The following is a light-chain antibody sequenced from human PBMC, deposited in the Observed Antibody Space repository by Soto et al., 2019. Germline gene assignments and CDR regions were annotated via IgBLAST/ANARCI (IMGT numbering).Light chain of an antibody. CDR1: RSNVATNY. Sequence: QSLLTQPPSASGTPGQTITISCSGSRSNVATNYVYWFQQLPGTAPKLLIYRNDQRPSGVPDRFSGSKSGTSGSLAISGLRSEDEADYYCAAWHDGLSGYVFGTGTKVTVL. CDR2: RND. V-gene: IGLV1-47*01. J-gene: IGLJ1*01. CDR3: AAWHDGLSGYV.